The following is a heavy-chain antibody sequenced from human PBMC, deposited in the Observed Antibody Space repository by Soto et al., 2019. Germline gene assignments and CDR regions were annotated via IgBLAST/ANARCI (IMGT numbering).Heavy chain of an antibody. CDR1: GGSVSSGSYY. CDR3: ARDFTKLDY. Sequence: PSATLSLTCTVSGGSVSSGSYYWSWIRQPPGKGLEWIGYIYYSGSTNYNPSLKSRVTISVDTSKNQFSLKLSSVTAADTAVYYCARDFTKLDYWGQGAQVTVSS. CDR2: IYYSGST. J-gene: IGHJ4*02. D-gene: IGHD3-3*01. V-gene: IGHV4-61*01.